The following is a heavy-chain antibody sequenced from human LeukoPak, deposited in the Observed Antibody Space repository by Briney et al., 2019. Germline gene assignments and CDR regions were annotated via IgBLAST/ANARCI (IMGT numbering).Heavy chain of an antibody. D-gene: IGHD2-15*01. Sequence: GESLKISCKGSGYSFTSYWIGWVRQMPGKGLEWMGIIYPGDSDTRYSTSFQGQVTISADKSISTAYLQWSSLKASDTAMYYCARHREYCSGGSCYPGFDYWGQGTLVTVSS. CDR3: ARHREYCSGGSCYPGFDY. CDR2: IYPGDSDT. J-gene: IGHJ4*02. V-gene: IGHV5-51*01. CDR1: GYSFTSYW.